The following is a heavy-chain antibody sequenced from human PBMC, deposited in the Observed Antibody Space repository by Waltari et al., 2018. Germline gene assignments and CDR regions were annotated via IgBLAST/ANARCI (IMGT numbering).Heavy chain of an antibody. V-gene: IGHV3-23*04. CDR1: GFTFSTHA. J-gene: IGHJ4*02. CDR2: ISPSGDIT. Sequence: EVQLVESGGDLVQPGGSLRLSCVASGFTFSTHAMGWARQAPGKGLEWGSAISPSGDITYYADSVRGRFTMSRDNSRNTLNLQMDRLRAEDTAVYHCTKRFCDTNRCYGLDFWGQGTLVTVSS. D-gene: IGHD2-2*01. CDR3: TKRFCDTNRCYGLDF.